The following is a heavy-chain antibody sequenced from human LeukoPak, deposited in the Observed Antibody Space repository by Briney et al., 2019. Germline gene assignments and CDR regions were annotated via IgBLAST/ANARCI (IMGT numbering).Heavy chain of an antibody. D-gene: IGHD3-22*01. V-gene: IGHV4-61*01. CDR1: GGSVSSGSYY. CDR3: ARAGYYDSSDYFGSNAFDI. Sequence: SETLSLTCTVSGGSVSSGSYYWSWIRQPPGKGLEWIGYIYYSGSANYNPSLTSRVTMSVDTSKNQFSLKLSSVIAADTAVYYCARAGYYDSSDYFGSNAFDIWGQGTMVTVSS. CDR2: IYYSGSA. J-gene: IGHJ3*02.